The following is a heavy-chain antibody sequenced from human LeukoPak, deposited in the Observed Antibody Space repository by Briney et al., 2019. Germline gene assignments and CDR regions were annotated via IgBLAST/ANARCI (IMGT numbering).Heavy chain of an antibody. D-gene: IGHD5-12*01. J-gene: IGHJ4*02. CDR3: ARDRDSGYPFDY. V-gene: IGHV3-21*01. Sequence: GGSLRLSCAASGFTFSSYSMNWVRQAPGKGLEWVSSISSSSSYIYYADSVKGRFTISRDNAKNSLYLQMNSLRAEDTAVYSCARDRDSGYPFDYWGQGTLVTVSS. CDR2: ISSSSSYI. CDR1: GFTFSSYS.